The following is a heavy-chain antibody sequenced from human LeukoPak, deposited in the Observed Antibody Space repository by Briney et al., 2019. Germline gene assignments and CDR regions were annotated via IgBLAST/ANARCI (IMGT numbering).Heavy chain of an antibody. J-gene: IGHJ4*02. Sequence: GGSLRLSCAASGFTFSNYAMQWVRQAPGKGLEWGAVISYDGNNKYYADSVKGRFTISRDNSENTLYLQMNSPRPEDTAVYFCARDNGDHVGDYWGQGTQVTVSS. D-gene: IGHD4-17*01. CDR3: ARDNGDHVGDY. CDR2: ISYDGNNK. CDR1: GFTFSNYA. V-gene: IGHV3-30-3*01.